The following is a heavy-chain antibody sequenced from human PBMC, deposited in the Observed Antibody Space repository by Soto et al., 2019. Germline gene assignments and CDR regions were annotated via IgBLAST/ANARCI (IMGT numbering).Heavy chain of an antibody. CDR1: GFTFSSYA. CDR2: ISGSGGST. J-gene: IGHJ3*02. V-gene: IGHV3-23*01. D-gene: IGHD2-2*01. CDR3: AKDSRRVVVVPAALDAFDI. Sequence: PGGSLRLSCAASGFTFSSYAMSWVRQAPGKGLEWVSAISGSGGSTYYADSVKGRFTISRDNSKNTLYLQMNSLRAEDTAVYYCAKDSRRVVVVPAALDAFDIWGQGTMVTV.